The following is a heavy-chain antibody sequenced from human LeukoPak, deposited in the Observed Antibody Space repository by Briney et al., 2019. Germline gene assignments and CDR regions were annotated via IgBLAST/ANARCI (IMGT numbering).Heavy chain of an antibody. D-gene: IGHD6-13*01. J-gene: IGHJ6*02. CDR1: GFTFSSYG. V-gene: IGHV3-30*03. CDR3: AAAYYYYYGMDV. CDR2: ISYDGSNK. Sequence: GGSLRLSCAASGFTFSSYGMHWVRQAPGKGLEWVAVISYDGSNKYYADSVKGRFTISRDNSKNTLYLQMNSLRAEDTAVYYCAAAYYYYYGMDVWGQGTTVTVSS.